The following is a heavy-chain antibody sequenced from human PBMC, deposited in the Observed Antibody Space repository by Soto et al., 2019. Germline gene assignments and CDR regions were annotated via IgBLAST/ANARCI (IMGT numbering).Heavy chain of an antibody. CDR3: AVDGNCRDGASHGWLDS. D-gene: IGHD2-21*01. CDR1: GVSCSSDPCC. J-gene: IGHJ5*01. V-gene: IGHV4-61*01. CDR2: INHSGRT. Sequence: LTGSLSGVSCSSDPCCLTCLRPPHGEWLEWIGYINHSGRTNYNTSLKSRVTISGDMSKNQFSLRLSSVTAADTAVYHCAVDGNCRDGASHGWLDSWGQGTLVTGSS.